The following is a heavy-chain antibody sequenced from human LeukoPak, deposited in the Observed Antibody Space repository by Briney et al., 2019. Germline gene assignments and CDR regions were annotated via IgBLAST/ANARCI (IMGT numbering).Heavy chain of an antibody. CDR3: ARAPARSYHYYYYGMDV. J-gene: IGHJ6*04. CDR2: SNHSGST. CDR1: GGSFSGYH. Sequence: SETLSLTCAVYGGSFSGYHWSWIRQPPGKGLEWIGESNHSGSTNYHPSLKSRVTISVDTSKNQFSLKLSSVTAADTAVYYCARAPARSYHYYYYGMDVWGKGTTVTVSS. V-gene: IGHV4-34*01.